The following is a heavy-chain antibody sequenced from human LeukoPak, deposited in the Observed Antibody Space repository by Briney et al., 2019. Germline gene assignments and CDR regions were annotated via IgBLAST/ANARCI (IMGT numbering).Heavy chain of an antibody. CDR2: INPNSGGT. CDR1: GYTFTGYY. D-gene: IGHD6-6*01. J-gene: IGHJ4*02. CDR3: ARDLGDYSSSYY. Sequence: ASVKVSCKASGYTFTGYYMHWVRQAPGQGLEWMGWINPNSGGTNYAQKFQGRVTMARDTSISTAYMELSRLRSDDTAVYYCARDLGDYSSSYYWGQGTLVTVSS. V-gene: IGHV1-2*02.